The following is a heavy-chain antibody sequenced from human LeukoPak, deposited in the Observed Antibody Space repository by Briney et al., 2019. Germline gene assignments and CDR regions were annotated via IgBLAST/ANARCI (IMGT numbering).Heavy chain of an antibody. Sequence: PSETLSLTCTVSGGSISSYYWSWIRQPPGKGLEWIGYIYYSGSTNYNPSLKSRVTISVDTSKNQFSLKLSSVTAADTAVYYCARGRYYYDSSGYHCSFGYWGQGTLVTVSS. CDR2: IYYSGST. V-gene: IGHV4-59*01. CDR3: ARGRYYYDSSGYHCSFGY. CDR1: GGSISSYY. D-gene: IGHD3-22*01. J-gene: IGHJ4*02.